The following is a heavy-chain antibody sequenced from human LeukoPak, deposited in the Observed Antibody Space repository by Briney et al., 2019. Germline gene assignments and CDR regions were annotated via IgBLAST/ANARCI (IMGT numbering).Heavy chain of an antibody. CDR3: AKGSSGYFVGL. V-gene: IGHV3-23*01. D-gene: IGHD3-22*01. CDR2: ISTDGGGT. Sequence: GGSLRLSCAASGFIFNNYGLIWVRQAPGKGLEWVSAISTDGGGTNYADFVNGRFTISRDNSKNTLFLQMNNLTAEDTALYYCAKGSSGYFVGLWGQGTLVTAAS. CDR1: GFIFNNYG. J-gene: IGHJ4*02.